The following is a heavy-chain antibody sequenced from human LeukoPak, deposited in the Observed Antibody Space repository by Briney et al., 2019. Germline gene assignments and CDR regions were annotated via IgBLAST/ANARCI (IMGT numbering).Heavy chain of an antibody. CDR2: IYPGDSDT. CDR1: GSSFTSYW. J-gene: IGHJ4*02. Sequence: GESLKISCQGSGSSFTSYWIGWVRQLPGKGLEWMGIIYPGDSDTRYSPSFQGQVTISAEKSISPAYLQWSSLRASDTAMYYCARPKDGGVFDYWGQGTLVTVSS. V-gene: IGHV5-51*01. CDR3: ARPKDGGVFDY. D-gene: IGHD3-16*01.